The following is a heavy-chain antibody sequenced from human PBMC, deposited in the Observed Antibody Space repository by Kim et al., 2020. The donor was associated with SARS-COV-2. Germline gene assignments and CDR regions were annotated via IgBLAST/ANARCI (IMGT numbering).Heavy chain of an antibody. D-gene: IGHD1-26*01. J-gene: IGHJ3*02. V-gene: IGHV4-31*02. CDR3: ARDDLIGSAATFAFDI. Sequence: SLKSRVTISVDTSRNQFSLKLSSVTAADTAVYYCARDDLIGSAATFAFDIWGQGTMVTVSS.